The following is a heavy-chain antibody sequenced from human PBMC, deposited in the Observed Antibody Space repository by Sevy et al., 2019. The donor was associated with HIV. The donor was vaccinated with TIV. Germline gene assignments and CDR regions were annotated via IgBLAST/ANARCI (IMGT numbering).Heavy chain of an antibody. V-gene: IGHV1-2*02. J-gene: IGHJ3*02. CDR3: ARFGENIVVVPAAMALGAFDI. D-gene: IGHD2-2*01. Sequence: ASVKVSCKASGYTFTGYYMHWVRQAPGQGLEWMGWINPNSGGTNYAQKFQGRVTMTRDTSISTAYMELSRLRSDDTAVYYCARFGENIVVVPAAMALGAFDIWGQGTMVTVSS. CDR1: GYTFTGYY. CDR2: INPNSGGT.